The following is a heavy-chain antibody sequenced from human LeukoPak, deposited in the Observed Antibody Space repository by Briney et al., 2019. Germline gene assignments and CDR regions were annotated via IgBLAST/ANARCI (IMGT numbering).Heavy chain of an antibody. CDR3: AKDLSSSWYVFQH. J-gene: IGHJ1*01. CDR2: IYSGGST. Sequence: PGGSLRLSCAASGFTVSSNYMSWVRQAPGKGLEWVSVIYSGGSTYYADSVKGRFTISRDNSKNTLYLQMNSLRAEDTAVYYCAKDLSSSWYVFQHWGQGTLVTVSS. D-gene: IGHD6-13*01. CDR1: GFTVSSNY. V-gene: IGHV3-53*01.